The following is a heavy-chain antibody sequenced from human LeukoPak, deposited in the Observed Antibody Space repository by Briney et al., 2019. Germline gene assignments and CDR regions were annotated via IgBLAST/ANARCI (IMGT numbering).Heavy chain of an antibody. Sequence: PGGSLRLSCAASGFTFSSYAMSWVRQAPGKGLEWVSAISGSGGSTYYADSVKGRFTISRDNSKNMLYLQMNSLRAEDTAVYYCAKDMVEGSGYYYPTPFDYWGQGTLVTVSS. D-gene: IGHD3-22*01. J-gene: IGHJ4*02. CDR3: AKDMVEGSGYYYPTPFDY. V-gene: IGHV3-23*01. CDR2: ISGSGGST. CDR1: GFTFSSYA.